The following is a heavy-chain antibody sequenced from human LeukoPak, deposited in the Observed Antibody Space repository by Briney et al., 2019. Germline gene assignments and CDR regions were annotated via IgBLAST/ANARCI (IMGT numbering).Heavy chain of an antibody. CDR1: GFTFSTYA. CDR2: ISDSGVNT. Sequence: GGSLRLSCAASGFTFSTYAMNWVRQAPGKGLEWVSTISDSGVNTYYADSVKGRFTISRGNSKNTLYLQMNSLRAEDTAIYYCAKGLRGNGGFDYWGQGTLVTVSS. J-gene: IGHJ4*02. V-gene: IGHV3-23*01. CDR3: AKGLRGNGGFDY. D-gene: IGHD3-16*01.